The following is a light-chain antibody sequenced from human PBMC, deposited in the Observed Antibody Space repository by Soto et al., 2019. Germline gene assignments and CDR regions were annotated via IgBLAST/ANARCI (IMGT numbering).Light chain of an antibody. CDR1: QDINTY. Sequence: DIQLTQSPSFLSASVGDSVTITCRASQDINTYLSWYQQKPGKAPKLLIFAASTLQNGVPSRFSGSGSGTEFTVTITSLQPEDFATYYCQQRKSYPITYGQGTRLELK. V-gene: IGKV1-9*01. CDR2: AAS. CDR3: QQRKSYPIT. J-gene: IGKJ5*01.